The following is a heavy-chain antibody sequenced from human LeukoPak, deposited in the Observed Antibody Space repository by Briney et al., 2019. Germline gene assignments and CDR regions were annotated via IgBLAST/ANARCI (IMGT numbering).Heavy chain of an antibody. CDR1: GGSFSGYY. Sequence: PSETLSLTCAVYGGSFSGYYWSWIRQPPGKGLEWIGEINHSGSTNYNPSLKSRVTISVDTSKNQFSLKLSSVTAADTAVYHCARGRGGIARKYDSSTTRYFDLWGRGTLVTVSS. D-gene: IGHD3-22*01. CDR2: INHSGST. J-gene: IGHJ2*01. CDR3: ARGRGGIARKYDSSTTRYFDL. V-gene: IGHV4-34*01.